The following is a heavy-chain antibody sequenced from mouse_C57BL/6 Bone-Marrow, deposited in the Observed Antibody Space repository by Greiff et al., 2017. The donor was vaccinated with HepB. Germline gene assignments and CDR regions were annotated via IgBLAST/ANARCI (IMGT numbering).Heavy chain of an antibody. V-gene: IGHV1-76*01. J-gene: IGHJ4*01. Sequence: QVQLQQSGAELVRPGASVKLSCKASGYTFTDYYINWVKQRPGQGLEWIARIYPGSGNTYYNEKFKGKATLTAEKSSSTAYMQLSSLTSEDSAVYFCARGGGFTTVVAYPYYYAMDYWGQGTSVTVSS. CDR3: ARGGGFTTVVAYPYYYAMDY. CDR2: IYPGSGNT. D-gene: IGHD1-1*01. CDR1: GYTFTDYY.